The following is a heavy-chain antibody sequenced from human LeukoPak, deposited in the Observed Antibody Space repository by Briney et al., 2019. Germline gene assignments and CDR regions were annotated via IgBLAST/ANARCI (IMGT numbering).Heavy chain of an antibody. CDR1: GFTFSDYS. Sequence: PGGSLRLSCAASGFTFSDYSMNWVRQAPGKGLEYVSSIGASGDNIYYGGSVKGRFTISRDNSKNTLFLQMNSLRAEDTALYYCATQSPDYSIGPSYGSFNIWGQGTKVTVSS. D-gene: IGHD3-10*01. CDR3: ATQSPDYSIGPSYGSFNI. CDR2: IGASGDNI. V-gene: IGHV3-21*04. J-gene: IGHJ3*02.